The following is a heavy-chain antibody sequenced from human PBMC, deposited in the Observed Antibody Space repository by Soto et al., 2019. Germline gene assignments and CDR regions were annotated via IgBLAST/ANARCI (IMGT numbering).Heavy chain of an antibody. CDR1: GDSINGSPFY. Sequence: PSETLSLTCTVSGDSINGSPFYWGWIRQPPGKPLEWIGTVYYSGSSYYNPSLQRRVTISLDTSKNQFSLRLNSVTAADSAVYFCPRLEGLATISYYFDFWGQGAQVTVS. CDR3: PRLEGLATISYYFDF. V-gene: IGHV4-39*01. CDR2: VYYSGSS. J-gene: IGHJ4*02. D-gene: IGHD3-9*01.